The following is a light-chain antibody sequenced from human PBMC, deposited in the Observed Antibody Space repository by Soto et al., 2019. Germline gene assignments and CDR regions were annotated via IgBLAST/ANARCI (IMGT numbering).Light chain of an antibody. CDR2: TAS. CDR1: QGISSW. V-gene: IGKV1-12*01. J-gene: IGKJ4*01. Sequence: DIQMTQSPSSVSASVGDRVTITCRASQGISSWLAWYQQKPGKAPNLLIHTASSLQSGVPSRFSGSGSGTDFTLTISSLQPEDFAACYFQQGNKFPLHFDGGTKVEIQ. CDR3: QQGNKFPLH.